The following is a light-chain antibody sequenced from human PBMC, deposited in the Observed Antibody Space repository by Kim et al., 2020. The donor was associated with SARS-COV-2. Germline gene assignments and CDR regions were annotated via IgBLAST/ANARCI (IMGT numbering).Light chain of an antibody. CDR2: LNSDGSH. CDR3: QTWGTGTWV. CDR1: SGHSSYA. J-gene: IGLJ3*02. Sequence: ELTQSPSASASLGASVKLTCTLSSGHSSYAIAWHQQQPEKGPRYLMKLNSDGSHSKGDGIPDRFSGSSSGAERYLTISSLQSEDEADYYCQTWGTGTWVFGGGTQLTVL. V-gene: IGLV4-69*01.